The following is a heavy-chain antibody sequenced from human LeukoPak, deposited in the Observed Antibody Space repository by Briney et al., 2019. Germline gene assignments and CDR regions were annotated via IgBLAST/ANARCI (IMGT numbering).Heavy chain of an antibody. J-gene: IGHJ5*02. D-gene: IGHD7-27*01. CDR2: TYYRSKWYN. Sequence: SQTLSLTCAISGDSVSSNSAAWNWIRQSPSRGLEWLGRTYYRSKWYNDYAVSVKNRITINPDTSKNQFFLQLNSVTPEDTAVYYCARNPISITGDNWFDPWGQGTLVTVSS. CDR3: ARNPISITGDNWFDP. CDR1: GDSVSSNSAA. V-gene: IGHV6-1*01.